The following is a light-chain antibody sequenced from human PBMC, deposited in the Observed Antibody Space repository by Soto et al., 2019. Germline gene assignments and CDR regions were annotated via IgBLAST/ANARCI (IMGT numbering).Light chain of an antibody. CDR2: GDN. J-gene: IGLJ1*01. CDR1: SSNIGAGYD. V-gene: IGLV1-40*01. CDR3: QSYDSSLSRV. Sequence: QPVLTQPPSVSGAPGQRITISCTGSSSNIGAGYDVHWYRHLPGTAPKLLICGDNNRPSGVPDRFSGSKSGTSASLAITGLQAEDEADYYCQSYDSSLSRVFGTGTKLTVL.